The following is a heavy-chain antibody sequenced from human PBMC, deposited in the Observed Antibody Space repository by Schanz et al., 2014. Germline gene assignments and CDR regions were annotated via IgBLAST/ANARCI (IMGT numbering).Heavy chain of an antibody. CDR2: ISGSNGNT. CDR3: ARGGYSSGWYDRDIAHFDY. CDR1: GYTLSAYS. J-gene: IGHJ4*02. V-gene: IGHV1-18*01. Sequence: QVQLVQSGTQVKKPGASVKVSCKASGYTLSAYSLHWVRQAPGQGLEWLGWISGSNGNTNYTQKFQGRVTMTIDPYTSTAYMELRSLRSDDTAVFYCARGGYSSGWYDRDIAHFDYWGQGTLXTVSS. D-gene: IGHD6-19*01.